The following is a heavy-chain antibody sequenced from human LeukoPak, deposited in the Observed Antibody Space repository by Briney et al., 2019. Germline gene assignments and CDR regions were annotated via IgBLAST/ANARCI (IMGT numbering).Heavy chain of an antibody. Sequence: GGSLRLSCAASQFTFSNYAMSWVRQAPGKGLEWVSAISGSGNTTYFGDSVTGRFTISRDNPKNSVYLQMNSLSAEDTAVYYCAKGPAPYCSGGSCYSPHWYFDLWGRGTLVTVSS. D-gene: IGHD2-15*01. V-gene: IGHV3-23*01. J-gene: IGHJ2*01. CDR1: QFTFSNYA. CDR2: ISGSGNTT. CDR3: AKGPAPYCSGGSCYSPHWYFDL.